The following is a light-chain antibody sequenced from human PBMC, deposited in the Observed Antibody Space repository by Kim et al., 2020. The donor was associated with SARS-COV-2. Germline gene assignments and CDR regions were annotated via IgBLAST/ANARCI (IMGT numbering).Light chain of an antibody. Sequence: NFMLTQPHSVSESPGKTVTISCTRSSGSIASNYVQWYQHRPGSAPTTVIYQDDLRPSGVPDRFSGSIDISSNSASLTISGLKTEDEADYYCQSYDSVDHWVFGGGTQLTVL. V-gene: IGLV6-57*04. CDR2: QDD. J-gene: IGLJ3*02. CDR3: QSYDSVDHWV. CDR1: SGSIASNY.